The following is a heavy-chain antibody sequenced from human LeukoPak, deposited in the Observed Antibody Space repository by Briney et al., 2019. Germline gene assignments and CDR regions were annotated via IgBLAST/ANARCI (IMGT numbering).Heavy chain of an antibody. CDR2: IYYSQTT. D-gene: IGHD6-13*01. V-gene: IGHV4-59*08. Sequence: PSETLSLTCTVSGGSISTYYWSWIRQPPGKGLEWIGYIYYSQTTNYSPSLKSRVTISVDTSKNQFSLKLSSVTAADTAVYYCARQQQQLELDYFDYWGQGTLVTVSS. CDR1: GGSISTYY. J-gene: IGHJ4*02. CDR3: ARQQQQLELDYFDY.